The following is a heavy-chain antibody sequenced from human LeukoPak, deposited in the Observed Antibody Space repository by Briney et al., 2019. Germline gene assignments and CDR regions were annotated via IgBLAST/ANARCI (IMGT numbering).Heavy chain of an antibody. CDR2: ISYDGSNK. CDR1: GFTFSSYG. CDR3: AKDGSFDY. V-gene: IGHV3-30*18. D-gene: IGHD2-2*03. J-gene: IGHJ4*02. Sequence: GGSLRLSCAASGFTFSSYGMHRVRQAPGKGLEWVAVISYDGSNKYYADSVKGRFTISRDNSKNTLYLQMNSLRAEDTAVYYCAKDGSFDYWGQGTLVTVSS.